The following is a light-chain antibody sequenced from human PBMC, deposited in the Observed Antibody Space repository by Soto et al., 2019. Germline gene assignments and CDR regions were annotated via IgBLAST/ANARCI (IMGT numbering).Light chain of an antibody. V-gene: IGKV1-39*01. J-gene: IGKJ2*01. Sequence: DIQMTQSPSALSASVGDRVTITCRASQSIRNNLNWYQQKPGKAPKLLIHTASTLQSGVPSRFSGSGSGTDFTITISNLQPEDFATYYCQQSDRTPLTFGQGVQLEIK. CDR1: QSIRNN. CDR2: TAS. CDR3: QQSDRTPLT.